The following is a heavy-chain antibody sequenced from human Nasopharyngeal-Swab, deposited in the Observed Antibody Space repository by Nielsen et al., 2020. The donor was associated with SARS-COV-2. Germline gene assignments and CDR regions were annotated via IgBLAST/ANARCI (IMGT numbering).Heavy chain of an antibody. CDR2: INAGNGNT. Sequence: ASVKVSCKASGYTFTSYAMHWVRQAPGQRLEWMGWINAGNGNTKYSQKFQGRVTLTRDTSASTAYMELSSLRSEDTAVYYCAKDIMTTVTYDWWFDPWGQGTLVTVSS. CDR1: GYTFTSYA. D-gene: IGHD4-17*01. V-gene: IGHV1-3*01. CDR3: AKDIMTTVTYDWWFDP. J-gene: IGHJ5*02.